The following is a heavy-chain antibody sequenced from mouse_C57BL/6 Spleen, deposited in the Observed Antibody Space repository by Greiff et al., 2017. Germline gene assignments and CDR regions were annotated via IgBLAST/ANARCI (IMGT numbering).Heavy chain of an antibody. CDR3: ARSGYYGSRDAIDY. D-gene: IGHD1-1*01. CDR1: GYTFTSYW. Sequence: QVKLQQPGAELVKPGASVKMSCKASGYTFTSYWITWVKQRPGQGLEWIGDIYPGSGSTNYNEKFKSKATLTVDTSSSTAYMQLSSLTSEDSAVXSCARSGYYGSRDAIDYWGQGTSVTVSS. J-gene: IGHJ4*01. CDR2: IYPGSGST. V-gene: IGHV1-55*01.